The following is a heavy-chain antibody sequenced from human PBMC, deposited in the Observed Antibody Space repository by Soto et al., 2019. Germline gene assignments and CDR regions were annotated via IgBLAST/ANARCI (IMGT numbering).Heavy chain of an antibody. J-gene: IGHJ4*02. CDR2: ISYDGSNK. V-gene: IGHV3-30*03. CDR3: ARGYGDYALAY. D-gene: IGHD4-17*01. CDR1: GFTFSSYG. Sequence: QVQLVESGGGVVQPGRSLRLSCAASGFTFSSYGMHWVRQAPGKGLEWVAVISYDGSNKYYADSVKGRFTSSRDNSKNTLYLQMNSLRAEDTAVYYCARGYGDYALAYWGQGTLVTVSS.